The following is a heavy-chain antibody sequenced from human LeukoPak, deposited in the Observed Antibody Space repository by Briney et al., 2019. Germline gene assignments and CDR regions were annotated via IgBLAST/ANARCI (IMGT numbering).Heavy chain of an antibody. CDR3: ARGSRFGVVGRDAFDI. CDR2: ISISSNYI. Sequence: GGSLRLSCAASGFTFGRYSMNWVRQAPGKGLEWVSSISISSNYIYYADSVRGRFTISRDNAKNSLYLQMNSLRAEDTAVYYCARGSRFGVVGRDAFDIWGQGTMVTVSS. V-gene: IGHV3-21*01. D-gene: IGHD3-3*01. CDR1: GFTFGRYS. J-gene: IGHJ3*02.